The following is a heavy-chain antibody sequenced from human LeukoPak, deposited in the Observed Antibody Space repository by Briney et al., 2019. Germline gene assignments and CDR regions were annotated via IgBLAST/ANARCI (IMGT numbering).Heavy chain of an antibody. J-gene: IGHJ4*02. CDR2: IYPGDSDT. CDR3: ARRSLEPSSYFDF. V-gene: IGHV5-51*01. D-gene: IGHD1-14*01. CDR1: GYGFTDYW. Sequence: GESLTISCKCSGYGFTDYWIGWVRQMPGKGLEWMGIIYPGDSDTTYSPSFQGQVTISADRSISTAYLQWSSLEASDTAMYYCARRSLEPSSYFDFWGQGTLVTVSS.